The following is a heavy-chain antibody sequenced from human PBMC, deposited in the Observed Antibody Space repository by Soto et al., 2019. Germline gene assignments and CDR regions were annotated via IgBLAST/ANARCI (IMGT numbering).Heavy chain of an antibody. CDR3: ARTQWLGTNNWFDP. J-gene: IGHJ5*02. V-gene: IGHV1-69*02. CDR2: IIPILGIA. D-gene: IGHD6-19*01. Sequence: QVQLVQSGAEVKKPGSSVKVSCKASGGTFSSYTISWVRQAPGQGLEWMGRIIPILGIANYAQKFQGRVTITADKSPSTAYMELSSLRSEDTAVYYCARTQWLGTNNWFDPWGQGTLVTVSS. CDR1: GGTFSSYT.